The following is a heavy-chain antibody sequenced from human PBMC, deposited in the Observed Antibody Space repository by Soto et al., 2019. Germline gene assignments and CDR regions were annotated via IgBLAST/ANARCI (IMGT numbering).Heavy chain of an antibody. Sequence: GGSLRLSCAASGFTFSDHYMSWIRQAPGKGLEWVSYISSSSSYTNYADSVKGRFTISRDNAKNSLYLQMNSLRAEDTAVYYCAREATLVVPATKTPFDYRGQGTLVTVSS. J-gene: IGHJ4*02. CDR2: ISSSSSYT. CDR1: GFTFSDHY. V-gene: IGHV3-11*06. D-gene: IGHD2-2*01. CDR3: AREATLVVPATKTPFDY.